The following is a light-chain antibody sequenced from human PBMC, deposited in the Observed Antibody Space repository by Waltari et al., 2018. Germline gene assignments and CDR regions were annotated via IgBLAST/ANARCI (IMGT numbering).Light chain of an antibody. J-gene: IGLJ1*01. Sequence: SYELTHTPSVSVSPGQTATITCSGHELPRQYAYWFQQKSGQAPRLVIYEDTKRPSGIPERFSGSSSGTVATLTITGAQVDDEADYYCYSSDSTGLRVFGGGTTVVVL. CDR3: YSSDSTGLRV. V-gene: IGLV3-10*01. CDR1: ELPRQY. CDR2: EDT.